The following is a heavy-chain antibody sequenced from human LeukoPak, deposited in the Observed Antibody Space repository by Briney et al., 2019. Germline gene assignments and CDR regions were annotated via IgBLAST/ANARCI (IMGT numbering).Heavy chain of an antibody. CDR3: AKYRGTPG. CDR2: ITGSGGNA. Sequence: PGGSLRLSCAASGFTFSSYEMNWVRQAPGKGLEWVSGITGSGGNAYYADSVKGRFTISRDNSKNTMYLQMNSLRAEDTAVYYCAKYRGTPGWGQGTLVTVSS. CDR1: GFTFSSYE. J-gene: IGHJ4*02. D-gene: IGHD3-16*02. V-gene: IGHV3-23*01.